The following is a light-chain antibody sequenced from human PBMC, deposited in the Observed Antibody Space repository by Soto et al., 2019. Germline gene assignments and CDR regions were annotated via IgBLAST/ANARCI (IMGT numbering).Light chain of an antibody. CDR1: SSDIGSYNL. CDR3: CSYASSWTYV. Sequence: QSALTQPASVSGSPGQSITMSCSGTSSDIGSYNLVSWYQQYPGKAPKLMIYEGNKRPSGVSDRFSGSKSGNTASLTISGLQAEDEADYYCCSYASSWTYVFGTGTKLTVL. CDR2: EGN. V-gene: IGLV2-23*01. J-gene: IGLJ1*01.